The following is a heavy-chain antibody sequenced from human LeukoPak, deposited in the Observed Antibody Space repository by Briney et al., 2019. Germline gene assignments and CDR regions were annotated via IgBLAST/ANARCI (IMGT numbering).Heavy chain of an antibody. Sequence: GGSLRLSCAASGSTFSSYWMSWVRQAPGKGLEWVANIKQDGSEKYYVDSVKGRFTISRDNAKNSLYLQMNSLRAEDTAVYYCARDQPGIAAAAPGGFDYWGQGTLVTVSS. CDR2: IKQDGSEK. D-gene: IGHD6-13*01. V-gene: IGHV3-7*03. CDR1: GSTFSSYW. CDR3: ARDQPGIAAAAPGGFDY. J-gene: IGHJ4*02.